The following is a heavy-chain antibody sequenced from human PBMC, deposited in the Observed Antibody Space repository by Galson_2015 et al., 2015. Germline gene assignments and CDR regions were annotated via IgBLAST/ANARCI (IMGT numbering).Heavy chain of an antibody. Sequence: SLRLSCAASGFTFSSYAMSWVRQAPGKGLEWVSAIGGSGGSTYYADSVKGRLTISRDNSKNTLFLQMNSLRAEDTAVYYCAKGGEPSHYYYMDVWGKGTTVTVSS. J-gene: IGHJ6*03. V-gene: IGHV3-23*01. CDR2: IGGSGGST. CDR1: GFTFSSYA. CDR3: AKGGEPSHYYYMDV. D-gene: IGHD1-14*01.